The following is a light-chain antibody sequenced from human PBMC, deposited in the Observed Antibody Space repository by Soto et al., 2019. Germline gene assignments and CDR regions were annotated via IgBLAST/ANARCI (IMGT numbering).Light chain of an antibody. V-gene: IGKV3-20*01. Sequence: VLTQSPGTLSLSPGESATLSCRASQTVSITYLTCYQQKPGQTPRLLIFGASKRATGIPDRFSGSGSGRDFTLTISGLEPEDVAVYYCQQYGSSPLISFGQGTRLEIK. CDR1: QTVSITY. CDR3: QQYGSSPLIS. CDR2: GAS. J-gene: IGKJ5*01.